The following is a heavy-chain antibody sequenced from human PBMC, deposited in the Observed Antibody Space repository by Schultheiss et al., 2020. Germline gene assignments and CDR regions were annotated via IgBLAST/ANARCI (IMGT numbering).Heavy chain of an antibody. V-gene: IGHV3-74*01. CDR3: AKDLASGSEYYYYYMDV. Sequence: GGSLRLSCAASGFTFSSYWMSWVRQAPGKGLEWVSRINSDGSSTSYADSVKGRFTISRDNAKNSLYLQMNSLRAEDTAVYYCAKDLASGSEYYYYYMDVWGKGTTVTVSS. CDR1: GFTFSSYW. J-gene: IGHJ6*03. CDR2: INSDGSST. D-gene: IGHD2-15*01.